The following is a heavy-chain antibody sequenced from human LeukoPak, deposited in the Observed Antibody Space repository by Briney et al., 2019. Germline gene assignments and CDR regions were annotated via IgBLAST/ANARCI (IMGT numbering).Heavy chain of an antibody. CDR3: AKEVDGDHGGFDY. Sequence: HSGGSLRLSCAASGFTFSSYGMHWVRQAPGKGLEWVAVISYDGNDKYYADSVKGRFTISRDNSKNTLYLQMYSLRAEDTAVYYCAKEVDGDHGGFDYWGQRTLVTVSS. J-gene: IGHJ4*02. CDR1: GFTFSSYG. CDR2: ISYDGNDK. D-gene: IGHD4-17*01. V-gene: IGHV3-30*18.